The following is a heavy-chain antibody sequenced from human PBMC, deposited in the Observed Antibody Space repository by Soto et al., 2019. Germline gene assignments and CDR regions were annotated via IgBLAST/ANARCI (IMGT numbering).Heavy chain of an antibody. Sequence: QAGGSLRLSCAASGFTFSSYSMNWVRQAPGKGLEWVSYISSSSSTIYYADSVKGRFTISRDNAKNSLYLQMNSLRDEDTAVYYCARDERNTRYCTNGVCYTGFYGMDVRGQGTTLTVSS. V-gene: IGHV3-48*02. CDR2: ISSSSSTI. D-gene: IGHD2-8*01. CDR3: ARDERNTRYCTNGVCYTGFYGMDV. J-gene: IGHJ6*02. CDR1: GFTFSSYS.